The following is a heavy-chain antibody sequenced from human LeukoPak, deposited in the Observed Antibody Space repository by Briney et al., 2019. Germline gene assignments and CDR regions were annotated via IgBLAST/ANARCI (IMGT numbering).Heavy chain of an antibody. D-gene: IGHD3-22*01. CDR2: IWYDGSNK. V-gene: IGHV3-33*01. CDR1: GFTFSTYG. CDR3: ARDRDDSSGYYP. Sequence: GSLRLSCAASGFTFSTYGMHWVRQAPGKGLEWVAVIWYDGSNKYYADSVKGRFSISRDNSKNTLYLQMSGLRDEDTAVYYCARDRDDSSGYYPWGQGTLVTVSS. J-gene: IGHJ5*02.